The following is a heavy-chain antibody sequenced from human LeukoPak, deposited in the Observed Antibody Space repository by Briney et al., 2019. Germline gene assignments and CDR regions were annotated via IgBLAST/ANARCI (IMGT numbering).Heavy chain of an antibody. CDR1: GLTFSTYW. J-gene: IGHJ1*01. CDR3: ARAPSEIGGYYPEYFRH. D-gene: IGHD3-22*01. V-gene: IGHV3-74*01. CDR2: INSDGGT. Sequence: GGSLRLSCAAAGLTFSTYWMHWVRQAPGKGLVWVSRINSDGGTNYADSVKSRFTISRDNAKKTVSLQMNSLRPEDTGVYYCARAPSEIGGYYPEYFRHWGQGTLVTVSS.